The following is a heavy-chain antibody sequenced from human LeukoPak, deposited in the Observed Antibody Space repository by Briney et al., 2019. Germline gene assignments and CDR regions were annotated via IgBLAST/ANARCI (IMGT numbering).Heavy chain of an antibody. CDR3: AIPGQHYDGSSHWYFDL. CDR1: GLTVSRNY. V-gene: IGHV3-66*02. Sequence: GGSLRLSCAASGLTVSRNYMSWVRQAPGKGLECVSAIYSGGGSTNYAGSVKGRFTISRDNSKNTLYLQINSLRVEDTAVYYCAIPGQHYDGSSHWYFDLWGRGTLVSVSS. D-gene: IGHD3-22*01. CDR2: IYSGGGST. J-gene: IGHJ2*01.